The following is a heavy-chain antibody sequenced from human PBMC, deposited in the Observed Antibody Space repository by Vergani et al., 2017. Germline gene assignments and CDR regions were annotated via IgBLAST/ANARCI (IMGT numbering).Heavy chain of an antibody. CDR3: ARGIAAAGRNY. CDR2: LCPSGST. D-gene: IGHD6-13*01. V-gene: IGHV4-4*07. CDR1: GAPISYWC. J-gene: IGHJ4*02. Sequence: QVQLQESGPGLVKPSQTLSLTCTVSGAPISYWCWSWLRQPAGKGLEWIGRLCPSGSTNYNPSLKSRVTISVDTSKNQFSLKLSSVTAADTAVYYCARGIAAAGRNYWGQGTLVTVSS.